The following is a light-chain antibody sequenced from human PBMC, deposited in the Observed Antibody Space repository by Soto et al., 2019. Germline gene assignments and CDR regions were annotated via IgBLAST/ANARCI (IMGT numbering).Light chain of an antibody. Sequence: DIVLTQSPCTLSLSAGERATISCRASQSVSSNYLAWYQQKPGQAPRLLIYGASSRATGIPDRFSGSGSGTDFTLTITGLEPEESAVYYCQQSDRFPYTFGQGTKLEIK. J-gene: IGKJ2*01. CDR2: GAS. CDR1: QSVSSNY. V-gene: IGKV3-20*01. CDR3: QQSDRFPYT.